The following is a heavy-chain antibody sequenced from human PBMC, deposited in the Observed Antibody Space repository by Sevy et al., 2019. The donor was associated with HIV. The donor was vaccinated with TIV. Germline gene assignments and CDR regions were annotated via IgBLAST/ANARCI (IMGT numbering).Heavy chain of an antibody. CDR3: TTVGFPHWGSEAFDI. D-gene: IGHD3-16*01. Sequence: GGSLRLSCAASGFTFSIIYMNWVRQSPGKGLEWVGRMKRKTDGGTTDNAAHVQDRFTMSRDDSNNTLYLQINSLEADKTAVYYCTTVGFPHWGSEAFDIWGQGTMVTVSS. CDR1: GFTFSIIY. J-gene: IGHJ3*02. V-gene: IGHV3-15*01. CDR2: MKRKTDGGTT.